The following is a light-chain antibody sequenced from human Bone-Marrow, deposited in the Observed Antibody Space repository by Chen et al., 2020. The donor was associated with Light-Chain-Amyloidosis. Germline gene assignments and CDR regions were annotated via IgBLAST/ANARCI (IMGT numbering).Light chain of an antibody. V-gene: IGKV1-6*02. CDR2: SAS. CDR1: QAIRSD. CDR3: LQDYSYPHT. Sequence: AIQITQSPSSLSAFVGDRVTITCRASQAIRSDLGWYQQKPGKAPNLLIYSASTVQTGVPSRFSGRGSGTNFTLTISSLQPEDFATYYCLQDYSYPHTFGQGTKLEI. J-gene: IGKJ2*01.